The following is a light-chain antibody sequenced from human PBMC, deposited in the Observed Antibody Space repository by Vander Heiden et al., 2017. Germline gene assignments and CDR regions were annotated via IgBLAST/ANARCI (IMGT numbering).Light chain of an antibody. V-gene: IGKV1-33*01. CDR3: QQDYNLPPLT. J-gene: IGKJ4*01. CDR1: QDISNY. CDR2: DAS. Sequence: DIQMTQSPSSLSASVGDRVTITCQASQDISNYLNWYQQKPGKAPKLLIYDASNLETGVPSRFSGSGYGTDFTFTISSRQPEDIAPYYCQQDYNLPPLTFGGGTKVEIK.